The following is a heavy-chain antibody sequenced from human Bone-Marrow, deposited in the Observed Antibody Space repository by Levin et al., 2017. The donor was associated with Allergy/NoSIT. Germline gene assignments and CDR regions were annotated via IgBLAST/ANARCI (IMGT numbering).Heavy chain of an antibody. J-gene: IGHJ6*03. CDR3: TRVDTSADTDCYMDV. V-gene: IGHV3-72*01. CDR2: ARNKANSYTT. CDR1: GFIFNDHY. Sequence: PGGSLRLSCVASGFIFNDHYMDWVRQAPGKGLEWVGRARNKANSYTTEYAASVKGRFTITRDDSKNSVYLQMNSLKREDTAVYHCTRVDTSADTDCYMDVWGKGTTVTVSS.